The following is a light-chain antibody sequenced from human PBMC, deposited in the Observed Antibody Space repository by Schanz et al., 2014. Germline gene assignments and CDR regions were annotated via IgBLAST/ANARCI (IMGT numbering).Light chain of an antibody. J-gene: IGLJ3*02. V-gene: IGLV2-14*01. CDR3: SSYTSYATGV. CDR2: DVT. CDR1: SSDVGGYNY. Sequence: QSALTQPASVSGSPGQSITISCTGTSSDVGGYNYVSWYQQHPGKAPKLMIYDVTNRPSGVSNRFSGSKSGSTASLTISGLQAEDEADYYCSSYTSYATGVFGGGTKLTVL.